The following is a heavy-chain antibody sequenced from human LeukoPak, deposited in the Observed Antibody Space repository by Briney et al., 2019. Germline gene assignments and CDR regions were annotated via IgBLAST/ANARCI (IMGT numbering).Heavy chain of an antibody. CDR3: ARENSAFDI. CDR1: GFTFSRYA. CDR2: ISSNGGSR. V-gene: IGHV3-64*01. Sequence: GGSLRLSCAASGFTFSRYAMHWVRQAPGKGLEYVSAISSNGGSRYYAKSVKGRFTISRDNSKNTLYLQMGSLRAEDTAVYYCARENSAFDIWGQGTMVTVSS. J-gene: IGHJ3*02. D-gene: IGHD1-7*01.